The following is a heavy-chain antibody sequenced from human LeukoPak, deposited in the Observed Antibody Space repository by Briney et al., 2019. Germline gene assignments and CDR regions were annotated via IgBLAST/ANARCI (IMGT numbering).Heavy chain of an antibody. CDR3: ARDRSLAARVYYYYYYMDV. D-gene: IGHD2-15*01. Sequence: SETLSLTCTVSGGSISRGSYYWSWIRQPAGKGLEWIGRIYTSGSTNYNPSLKSRVTISVDTSKNQFSLKLSSVTAADTAVYYCARDRSLAARVYYYYYYMDVWGKGTTVTVSS. CDR1: GGSISRGSYY. CDR2: IYTSGST. J-gene: IGHJ6*03. V-gene: IGHV4-61*02.